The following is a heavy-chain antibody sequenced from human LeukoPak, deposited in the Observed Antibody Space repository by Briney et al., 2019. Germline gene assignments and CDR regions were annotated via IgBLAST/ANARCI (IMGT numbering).Heavy chain of an antibody. CDR2: ISATGGSI. D-gene: IGHD2-2*01. CDR1: GFTFSSYA. CDR3: AKVGCSSTSCYLVYYYMDV. Sequence: HPGRSLRLSCAASGFTFSSYAMSWVRQAPGKGLEWVSTISATGGSIYYADSVRGRLTISRDNSKNTVYLQMNSLRAEDTAVYYCAKVGCSSTSCYLVYYYMDVWGKGTTVTVSS. V-gene: IGHV3-23*01. J-gene: IGHJ6*03.